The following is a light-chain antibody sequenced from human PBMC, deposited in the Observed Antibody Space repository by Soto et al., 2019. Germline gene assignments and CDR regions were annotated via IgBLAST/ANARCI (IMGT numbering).Light chain of an antibody. Sequence: QSVLTQPPSVYGAPGQRVTISCTGSSSNIGAGYEVHWYQHLPGKAPKLLIYGNTNRPSGVPDRFSGSKSGTSASLAITGLQAEDEADYYCQSYDSSLSASYVFGGGTKLTVL. CDR1: SSNIGAGYE. CDR2: GNT. CDR3: QSYDSSLSASYV. J-gene: IGLJ1*01. V-gene: IGLV1-40*01.